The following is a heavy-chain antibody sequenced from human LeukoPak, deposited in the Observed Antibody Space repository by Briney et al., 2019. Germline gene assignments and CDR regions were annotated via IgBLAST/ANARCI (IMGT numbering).Heavy chain of an antibody. D-gene: IGHD6-25*01. CDR1: GYTLTELS. V-gene: IGHV1-24*01. CDR3: ATDGGRASSGAFDI. Sequence: GASVKVSCKVSGYTLTELSMHWVRQAPGKGLEWMGGFDPEDGETIYAQKFQGRVTMTEDTSTDTAYMELSSLRSEDTAVYYCATDGGRASSGAFDIWGQGTMVTVSS. CDR2: FDPEDGET. J-gene: IGHJ3*02.